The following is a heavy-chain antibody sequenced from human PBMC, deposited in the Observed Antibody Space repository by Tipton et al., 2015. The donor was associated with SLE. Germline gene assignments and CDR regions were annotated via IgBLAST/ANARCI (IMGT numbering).Heavy chain of an antibody. Sequence: TLSLTCTVSGGSISSGGYYWSWIRQHPGEGLEWIGYIYYSGSTYYNPSLKSRVTISVDTSKNQFSLKLSSVTAADTAVYYCARVREVYFDYWGQGTLVTVSS. CDR2: IYYSGST. CDR3: ARVREVYFDY. V-gene: IGHV4-31*03. J-gene: IGHJ4*02. CDR1: GGSISSGGYY.